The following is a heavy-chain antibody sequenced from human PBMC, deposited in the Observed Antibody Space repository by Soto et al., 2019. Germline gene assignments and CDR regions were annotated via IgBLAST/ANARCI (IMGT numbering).Heavy chain of an antibody. CDR2: IYYSGST. D-gene: IGHD5-18*01. V-gene: IGHV4-31*03. Sequence: TSETLSLTCTVSGCSISSGGYYWIWIRQHPGKGLEWIGYIYYSGSTYYNPSLKSRVTISVDTSKNQFSLKLSSVTAADTAVYYCARDLRGRGYSYGDDYYYMDVWGKGTTVTVSS. CDR3: ARDLRGRGYSYGDDYYYMDV. CDR1: GCSISSGGYY. J-gene: IGHJ6*03.